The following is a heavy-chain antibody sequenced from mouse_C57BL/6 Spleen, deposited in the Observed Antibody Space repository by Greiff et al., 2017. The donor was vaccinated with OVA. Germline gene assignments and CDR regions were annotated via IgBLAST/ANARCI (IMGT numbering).Heavy chain of an antibody. J-gene: IGHJ2*01. CDR3: ARESYDGYYGVDY. Sequence: QVQLQQPGAELVRPGSSVKLSCKASGYTFTSYWMDWVKQRPGQGLEWIGNIYPSDSETHYNQKFKDKATLTVDKSSSTAYMQLSSLTSEDSAVYYCARESYDGYYGVDYWGQGTTLTVSS. CDR1: GYTFTSYW. V-gene: IGHV1-61*01. D-gene: IGHD2-3*01. CDR2: IYPSDSET.